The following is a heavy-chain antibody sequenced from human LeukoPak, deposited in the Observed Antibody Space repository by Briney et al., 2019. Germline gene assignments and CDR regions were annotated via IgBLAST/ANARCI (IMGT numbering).Heavy chain of an antibody. CDR3: AGGSYYYGSGFKDTNWFDP. CDR1: GYTFTGYY. Sequence: GASVKVSCKASGYTFTGYYMHWVRQAPGQGLEWMGWINPNSGGTNYAQKFQGWVTMTRDTSISTAYMELSRLRSDDTAVYYCAGGSYYYGSGFKDTNWFDPWGQGTLVTVSS. D-gene: IGHD3-10*01. V-gene: IGHV1-2*04. J-gene: IGHJ5*02. CDR2: INPNSGGT.